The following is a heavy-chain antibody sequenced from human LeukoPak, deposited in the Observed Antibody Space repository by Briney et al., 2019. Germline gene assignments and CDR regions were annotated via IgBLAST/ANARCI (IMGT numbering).Heavy chain of an antibody. CDR3: ARDRTDDVGRNYHPMFDL. D-gene: IGHD3-10*01. V-gene: IGHV3-74*01. Sequence: GGSLRLSCAASGFTFSSHWMHWVRQVPGSGPVWVSRINLDGSNTVYADSVKGRFTISRDNAKNTLHLQMSSLRAEDTALYYCARDRTDDVGRNYHPMFDLWGQGTMVTVSS. CDR1: GFTFSSHW. J-gene: IGHJ3*01. CDR2: INLDGSNT.